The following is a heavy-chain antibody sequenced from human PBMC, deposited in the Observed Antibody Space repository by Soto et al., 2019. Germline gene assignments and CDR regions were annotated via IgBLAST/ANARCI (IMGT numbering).Heavy chain of an antibody. CDR3: ARGYAGAARYYYYYYMVV. V-gene: IGHV1-18*01. J-gene: IGHJ6*03. D-gene: IGHD6-6*01. CDR1: GYTFTSYG. CDR2: ISAYNGNT. Sequence: ASVKVSCKASGYTFTSYGISWVRQAPGQGLEWMGWISAYNGNTNYAQKLQGRVTMTTDTSTSTAYMELRSLRSDDTAVYYCARGYAGAARYYYYYYMVVWGKGTTVTVSS.